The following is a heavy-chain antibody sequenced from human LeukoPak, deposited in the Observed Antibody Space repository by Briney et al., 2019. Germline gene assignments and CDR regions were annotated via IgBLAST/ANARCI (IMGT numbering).Heavy chain of an antibody. CDR2: INHSGST. D-gene: IGHD1-1*01. V-gene: IGHV4-34*01. Sequence: SETLSLTCAVYGGSFSGYYWSWIRQPPGKGLEWIGEINHSGSTNYNPSLKSRVTISVDTSKNQFSLKLSSVTAADTAVYYRARFLQLGGNYYMDVWGKGTTVTVSS. J-gene: IGHJ6*03. CDR3: ARFLQLGGNYYMDV. CDR1: GGSFSGYY.